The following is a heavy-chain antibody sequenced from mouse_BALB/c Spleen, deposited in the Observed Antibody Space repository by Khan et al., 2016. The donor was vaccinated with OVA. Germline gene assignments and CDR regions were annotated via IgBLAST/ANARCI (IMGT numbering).Heavy chain of an antibody. CDR2: TIPTNGST. Sequence: QVQLQQPGAELVKAGDSVKMSCKASGYTITSYWMHWVKQRLGQGIEWFAETIPTNGSTYYNEKFKSKATLTVDKSSSQAHMQLSGPTFEDSAVYYCARINTIVATYFDFWGPGTTLTVSS. CDR3: ARINTIVATYFDF. CDR1: GYTITSYW. V-gene: IGHV1S81*02. J-gene: IGHJ2*01. D-gene: IGHD1-1*01.